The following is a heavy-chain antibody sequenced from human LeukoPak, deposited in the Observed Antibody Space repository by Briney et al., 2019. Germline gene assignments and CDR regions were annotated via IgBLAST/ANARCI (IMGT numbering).Heavy chain of an antibody. Sequence: GGSLRLSCAASGFTFSSYSMNWVRQAPGKGLEWVSYISSSSSTIYYADSVKGRFTISRDNAKNSLYLQMNSLRAEDTAVYYCARGRHVLRYFDWTPYFDYWGQGTLVTVSS. CDR1: GFTFSSYS. CDR3: ARGRHVLRYFDWTPYFDY. CDR2: ISSSSSTI. J-gene: IGHJ4*02. V-gene: IGHV3-48*04. D-gene: IGHD3-9*01.